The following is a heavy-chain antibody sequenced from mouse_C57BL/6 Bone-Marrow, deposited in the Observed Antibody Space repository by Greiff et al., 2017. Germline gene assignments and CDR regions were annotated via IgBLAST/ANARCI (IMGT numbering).Heavy chain of an antibody. CDR2: IDPENGDT. Sequence: EVQLQQSGAELVRTGASVKLSCTASGFNIKDDYMHWVKQRPEQGLEWIGWIDPENGDTEYASKFQGKATITADTSSNTAYLQLSSLTSEDTAVYYCTTWNLLLRYLDYWGQGTTLTVSS. D-gene: IGHD1-1*01. J-gene: IGHJ2*01. CDR3: TTWNLLLRYLDY. V-gene: IGHV14-4*01. CDR1: GFNIKDDY.